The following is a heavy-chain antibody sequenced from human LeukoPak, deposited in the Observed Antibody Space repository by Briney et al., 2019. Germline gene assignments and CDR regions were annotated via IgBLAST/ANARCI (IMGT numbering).Heavy chain of an antibody. CDR1: GYTFTGYY. CDR3: ARDLALQLPQGY. J-gene: IGHJ4*02. Sequence: ASVKVSCKASGYTFTGYYMHWVRQAPGQGLEWMGWINPNSGGTNYAQKFQGRVTMTRDTSISTAYMELSRLRSDDTDVYYCARDLALQLPQGYWGQGTLVTVSS. D-gene: IGHD2-2*01. CDR2: INPNSGGT. V-gene: IGHV1-2*02.